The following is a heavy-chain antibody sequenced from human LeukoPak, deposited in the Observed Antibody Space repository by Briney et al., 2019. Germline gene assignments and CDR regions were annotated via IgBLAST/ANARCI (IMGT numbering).Heavy chain of an antibody. CDR2: IYYSGST. D-gene: IGHD6-13*01. V-gene: IGHV4-59*01. Sequence: SETLSLTCTVSGGSISTYYWSWIRQPPGKGLEWIGYIYYSGSTNYNPSLKSRVTISVDTSKNQFSLKLTSVTAADTAVYYCARDSSRYSSSGTWFDPWGQGTLVTVSS. CDR1: GGSISTYY. CDR3: ARDSSRYSSSGTWFDP. J-gene: IGHJ5*02.